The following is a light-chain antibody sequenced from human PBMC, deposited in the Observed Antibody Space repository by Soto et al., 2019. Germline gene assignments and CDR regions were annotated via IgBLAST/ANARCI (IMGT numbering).Light chain of an antibody. CDR3: QQYGSSGVT. Sequence: EILLTQSPVTLSLSPVELSTLSFVSSQSVSSSQLAWYQQRPGQAPRLLVYGASTRATGIADRFSGSGSGTDFTLTISRLEPEDFAVYYCQQYGSSGVTFGPGTKVDIK. CDR1: QSVSSSQ. V-gene: IGKV3-20*01. CDR2: GAS. J-gene: IGKJ3*01.